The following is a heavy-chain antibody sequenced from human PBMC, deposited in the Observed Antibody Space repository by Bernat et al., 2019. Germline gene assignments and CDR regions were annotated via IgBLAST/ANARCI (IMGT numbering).Heavy chain of an antibody. V-gene: IGHV4-34*01. CDR3: AGGRYCSSTSCYSTDY. J-gene: IGHJ4*02. D-gene: IGHD2-2*01. Sequence: QLQLHQWGAGLLKPSETLSLTCAAYGASFSGYYWSWIRLPPGKGMAWIGEINHSGSTNYNPSLKSRVTISVGTSKNRFPMKLSSVTAADTAVYYYAGGRYCSSTSCYSTDYWGQGTLVTVSS. CDR1: GASFSGYY. CDR2: INHSGST.